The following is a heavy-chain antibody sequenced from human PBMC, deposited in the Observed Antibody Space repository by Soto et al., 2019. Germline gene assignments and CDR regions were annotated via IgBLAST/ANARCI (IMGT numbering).Heavy chain of an antibody. CDR2: IYYTGKT. D-gene: IGHD2-2*01. CDR3: GRDLTSNANCIDP. Sequence: SETLFLTCSVSGDYIHVGGYYWTWIRQRPGKGLEWMGYIYYTGKTYYNPSLESRLTMSVDRSKNQFSLRLTSVTAADTAVYFCGRDLTSNANCIDPWGQGTLVTVSS. J-gene: IGHJ5*02. V-gene: IGHV4-30-4*01. CDR1: GDYIHVGGYY.